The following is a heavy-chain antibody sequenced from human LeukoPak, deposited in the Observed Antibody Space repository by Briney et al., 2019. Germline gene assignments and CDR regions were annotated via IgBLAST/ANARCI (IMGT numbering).Heavy chain of an antibody. CDR2: IYYSGST. CDR3: ARVQVSSSWYRQYYMDV. CDR1: GGSISSSSYY. D-gene: IGHD6-13*01. V-gene: IGHV4-39*01. J-gene: IGHJ6*03. Sequence: SETLSLTCTVSGGSISSSSYYWGWIRQPPGKGLEWIGSIYYSGSTYYNPSLKSRVTISVDTSKNQFSLKLSSVTAADTAVYYCARVQVSSSWYRQYYMDVWGKGTTVTISS.